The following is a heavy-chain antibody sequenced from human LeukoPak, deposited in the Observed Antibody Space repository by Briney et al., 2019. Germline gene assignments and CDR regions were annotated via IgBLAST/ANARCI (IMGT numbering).Heavy chain of an antibody. CDR3: ARGGPYDILTGLHFYYFDY. CDR2: INPSGGST. V-gene: IGHV1-46*01. CDR1: GYTFTSYY. D-gene: IGHD3-9*01. J-gene: IGHJ4*02. Sequence: GASVKVSCKASGYTFTSYYMHWVRQAPGQGLEWMRIINPSGGSTSYAQKFQGRVTMTRDTSTSTVYMELSSLRSEDTAVYYCARGGPYDILTGLHFYYFDYWGQGTLVTVSS.